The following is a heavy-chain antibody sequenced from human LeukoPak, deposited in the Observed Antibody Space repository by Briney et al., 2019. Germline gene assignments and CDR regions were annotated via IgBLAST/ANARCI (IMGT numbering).Heavy chain of an antibody. D-gene: IGHD6-19*01. V-gene: IGHV3-30-3*01. CDR2: ISYDGSNK. CDR3: ARGRQWLVMGAFDI. CDR1: GFTFSSYA. Sequence: GGSLRLSCAASGFTFSSYAMHWVRQAPGKGLEWVAVISYDGSNKYYADSVKGRFTISRDNSKNTLYLQMNSLRAEDTAVYYCARGRQWLVMGAFDIWGQGTMVTVSS. J-gene: IGHJ3*02.